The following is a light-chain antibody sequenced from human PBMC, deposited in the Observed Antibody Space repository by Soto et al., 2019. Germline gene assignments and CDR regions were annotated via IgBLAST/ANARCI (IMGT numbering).Light chain of an antibody. V-gene: IGKV4-1*01. CDR1: QSVLYSSINKNY. Sequence: DIVMTQSPDSLAVSLGERATINCKSSQSVLYSSINKNYLAWYQQKPGQPPRLLIYWASGREAGVPDRFSGSGSGTEFTLTISILQAEDVAVYYCQQYFSAPFTCGPGTKVDI. CDR2: WAS. J-gene: IGKJ3*01. CDR3: QQYFSAPFT.